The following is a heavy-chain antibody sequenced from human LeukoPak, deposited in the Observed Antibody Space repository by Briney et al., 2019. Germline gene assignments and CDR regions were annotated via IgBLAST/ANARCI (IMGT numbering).Heavy chain of an antibody. Sequence: ASVKVSCKASGGTFGSYAISWVRQAPGQGLEWMGGIIPIFGTANYAQKFQGRVTITADKSTSTAYMELSSLRSEDTAVYYCARARNSQGAVAGPDYWGQGTLVTVSS. CDR1: GGTFGSYA. CDR3: ARARNSQGAVAGPDY. CDR2: IIPIFGTA. V-gene: IGHV1-69*06. J-gene: IGHJ4*02. D-gene: IGHD6-19*01.